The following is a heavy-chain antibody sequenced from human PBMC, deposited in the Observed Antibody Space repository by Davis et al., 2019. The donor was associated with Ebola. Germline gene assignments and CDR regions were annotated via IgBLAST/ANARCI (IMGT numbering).Heavy chain of an antibody. Sequence: AASVKVSCKASGYTFTSHDIDWVRQATGQGLEWMGWMNPDTGNIGYAQKFQGRITMTRDTSMHTAYMELNSLSSEDTAIYYCARVPVSTVTTANWFDPWGQGTLVTVSS. CDR3: ARVPVSTVTTANWFDP. CDR1: GYTFTSHD. V-gene: IGHV1-8*01. J-gene: IGHJ5*02. D-gene: IGHD4-17*01. CDR2: MNPDTGNI.